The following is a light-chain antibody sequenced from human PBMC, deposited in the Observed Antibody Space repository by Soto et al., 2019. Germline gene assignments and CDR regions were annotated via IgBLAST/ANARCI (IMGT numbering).Light chain of an antibody. V-gene: IGKV2-28*01. J-gene: IGKJ1*01. CDR1: QSLLHSNGYNY. CDR2: LGS. Sequence: DIVMTQSPLSLPVTPGEPASISCRSSQSLLHSNGYNYLDWYLQKPGQSPQLLIYLGSNRASEVPDRFRGSGSGTDFTLKISRVEAEDVGVYYCLQALQTSWTFGQGTKVEIK. CDR3: LQALQTSWT.